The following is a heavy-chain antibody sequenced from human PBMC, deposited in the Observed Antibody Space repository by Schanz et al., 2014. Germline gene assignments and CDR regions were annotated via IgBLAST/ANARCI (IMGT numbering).Heavy chain of an antibody. Sequence: VQLVESGGGLVQPGGSLRLSCAASGFSFSDYYMSWIRQTPEKGLEWIAFMSHSGGVIYYAESVRGRFFISRDNAKNSLYLQMNSLRAEDTAVYYCARIGGSVFDYWAQGTLVTVSS. V-gene: IGHV3-11*01. D-gene: IGHD3-10*01. CDR3: ARIGGSVFDY. CDR1: GFSFSDYY. CDR2: MSHSGGVI. J-gene: IGHJ4*02.